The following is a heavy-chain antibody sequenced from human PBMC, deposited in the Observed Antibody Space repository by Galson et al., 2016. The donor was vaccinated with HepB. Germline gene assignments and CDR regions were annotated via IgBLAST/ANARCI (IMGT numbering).Heavy chain of an antibody. J-gene: IGHJ3*02. CDR2: ISSSSTTI. Sequence: SLRLSCADSGFTFSSYEMNWVRQAPGKGLEWVSYISSSSTTIYYADSVRGRFTISRDDAKNSLYLQMNSLRADDTAVYYCARASGTTGRAFDIWGQGTMVTVSS. CDR3: ARASGTTGRAFDI. V-gene: IGHV3-48*03. D-gene: IGHD2/OR15-2a*01. CDR1: GFTFSSYE.